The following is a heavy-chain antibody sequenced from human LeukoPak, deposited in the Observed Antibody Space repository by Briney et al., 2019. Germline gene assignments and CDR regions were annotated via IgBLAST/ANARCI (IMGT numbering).Heavy chain of an antibody. V-gene: IGHV3-23*01. CDR1: GFTFSCYA. CDR3: AKGNYYDSSGSFYFDY. J-gene: IGHJ4*02. Sequence: GGSLRLSCAASGFTFSCYAMSWVRQAPGKGLEWVSGISGSGDNTYYAGSVKGRFTISRDNSKNTLYVQVNSLGTEDTAAYYCAKGNYYDSSGSFYFDYWGQGTLVTDSS. CDR2: ISGSGDNT. D-gene: IGHD3-22*01.